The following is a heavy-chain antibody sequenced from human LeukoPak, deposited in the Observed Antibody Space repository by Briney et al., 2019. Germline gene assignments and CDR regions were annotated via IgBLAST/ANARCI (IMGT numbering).Heavy chain of an antibody. D-gene: IGHD3-10*01. V-gene: IGHV3-30*18. J-gene: IGHJ6*04. CDR1: GFTFSSYC. Sequence: GGSLRLSCAASGFTFSSYCMHWVRQAPGKGLEWVAVISYDGSNKYYADSVKGRFTISRDNSKNTLYLQMNRLRAEDTAVYYCAKDREQWVRGVIMRGGMEVWGKGTTATVSS. CDR3: AKDREQWVRGVIMRGGMEV. CDR2: ISYDGSNK.